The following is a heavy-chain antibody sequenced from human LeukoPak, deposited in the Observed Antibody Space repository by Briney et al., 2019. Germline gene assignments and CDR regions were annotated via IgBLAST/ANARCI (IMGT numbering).Heavy chain of an antibody. CDR2: IIPIFGTA. V-gene: IGHV1-69*05. CDR3: ARDVVVVAAPSGAFDI. CDR1: GGTFSSYA. D-gene: IGHD2-15*01. Sequence: SVKVSCKASGGTFSSYAISWVRQAPGQGLEWIGRIIPIFGTANYAQKFQGRVTITTDESTSTAYMELSSLRSEDTAVYYCARDVVVVAAPSGAFDIWGQGTMVTVSS. J-gene: IGHJ3*02.